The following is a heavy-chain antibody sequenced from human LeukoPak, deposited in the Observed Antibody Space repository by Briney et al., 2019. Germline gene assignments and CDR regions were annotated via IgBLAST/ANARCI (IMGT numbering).Heavy chain of an antibody. V-gene: IGHV4-30-4*01. J-gene: IGHJ5*02. CDR2: MYYSGST. D-gene: IGHD3-22*01. Sequence: PSQTLSLTCTVSGGSISRGDYYWSWIRQPPGKGLEWIAYMYYSGSTYYNPSLKSRVTMSAEPSKNQLALKLRPVAAADTAVYYCARPYYYDSRIDPWGQGILVTVSS. CDR1: GGSISRGDYY. CDR3: ARPYYYDSRIDP.